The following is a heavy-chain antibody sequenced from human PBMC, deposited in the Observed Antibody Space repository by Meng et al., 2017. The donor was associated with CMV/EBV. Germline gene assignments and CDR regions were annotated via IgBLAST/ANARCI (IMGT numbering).Heavy chain of an antibody. CDR3: AREADCTRTTCPPGS. D-gene: IGHD1-7*01. V-gene: IGHV3-30*02. CDR2: IRNDGSNK. Sequence: GESLKISCAASGFIFNNYVMHWVRQAPGKGLEWVAFIRNDGSNKYYAESVKGRFTISRDNSRNTLYLQMNSLRGEDTAVYYCAREADCTRTTCPPGSWGQGTLVTVS. CDR1: GFIFNNYV. J-gene: IGHJ5*02.